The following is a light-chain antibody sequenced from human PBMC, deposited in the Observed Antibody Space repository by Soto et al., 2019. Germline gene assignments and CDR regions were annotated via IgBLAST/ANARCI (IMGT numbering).Light chain of an antibody. Sequence: QSALTQPPSASGSPGQSVTISCTGTSSDVGGYNYVSWYQQHPGKAPKLMIYEVSKRPSGVPDRFSGSKSGHTASPTVSGLQAEDEADYYCSSYAGSNNLLFGGGTKLTVL. CDR2: EVS. CDR1: SSDVGGYNY. J-gene: IGLJ2*01. CDR3: SSYAGSNNLL. V-gene: IGLV2-8*01.